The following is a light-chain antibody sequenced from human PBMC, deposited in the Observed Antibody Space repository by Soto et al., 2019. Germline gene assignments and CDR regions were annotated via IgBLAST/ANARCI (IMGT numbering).Light chain of an antibody. Sequence: EIVLTQSPGTLSLSPGERATLSCRASQSVSNTYLAWYPHTPVQAPRLLIYGASDRATGIPDRFSGSGSVTAFTLTISSLEPEEFALYYCQQYGTSPVTFGQGTKLEIK. V-gene: IGKV3-20*01. CDR3: QQYGTSPVT. J-gene: IGKJ2*01. CDR2: GAS. CDR1: QSVSNTY.